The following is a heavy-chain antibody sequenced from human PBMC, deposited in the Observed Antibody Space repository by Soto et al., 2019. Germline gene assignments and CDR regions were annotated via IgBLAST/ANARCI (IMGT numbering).Heavy chain of an antibody. J-gene: IGHJ3*01. D-gene: IGHD3-9*01. CDR2: ISGGGGGT. Sequence: EVQLLESGGGLEQPGGSLRLSCAASGFTFSNYALNCVRHAPGKGLEWVSGISGGGGGTHYTDSVKGRFTISRDNSKNSVFLQMNSLRAEDTAVYFCTKGSHYDISTAYDAFDFWGPRTLVTVSS. V-gene: IGHV3-23*01. CDR3: TKGSHYDISTAYDAFDF. CDR1: GFTFSNYA.